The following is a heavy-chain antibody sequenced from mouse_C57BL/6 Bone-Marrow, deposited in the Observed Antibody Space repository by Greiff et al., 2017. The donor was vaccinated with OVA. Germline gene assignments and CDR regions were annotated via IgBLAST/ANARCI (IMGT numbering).Heavy chain of an antibody. J-gene: IGHJ2*01. D-gene: IGHD2-3*01. Sequence: QVQLKESDAELVKPGASVKISCKVSGYTFTDHTIHWMKQRPEQGLEWIGYIYPRDGSTKYNEKFKGKATLTADKSSSTAYMQLNSLTNEDSAVYYCTRDDGYYFYYFDYWGQGTTLTVSS. CDR2: IYPRDGST. V-gene: IGHV1-78*01. CDR3: TRDDGYYFYYFDY. CDR1: GYTFTDHT.